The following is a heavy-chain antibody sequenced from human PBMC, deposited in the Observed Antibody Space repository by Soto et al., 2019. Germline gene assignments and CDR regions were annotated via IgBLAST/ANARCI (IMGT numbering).Heavy chain of an antibody. D-gene: IGHD2-2*01. Sequence: SETLSLTCAVSAYSISSAYYWAWIRQSPGKGLEWIGSIYHSGSTYYNPSLKRRVTISVDTSKTQVSLKLNSVTAADTAMYYCAGALLYCSSTTCPSDYWGQGTLVTVSS. CDR2: IYHSGST. CDR1: AYSISSAYY. J-gene: IGHJ4*02. V-gene: IGHV4-38-2*01. CDR3: AGALLYCSSTTCPSDY.